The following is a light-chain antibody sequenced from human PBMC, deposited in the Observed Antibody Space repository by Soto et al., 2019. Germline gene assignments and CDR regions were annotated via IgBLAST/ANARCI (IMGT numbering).Light chain of an antibody. Sequence: EFVLTQSPGTLSLSPGERATLSCRASQSVSSSYLAWYQQKPGQAPRLLIYRTSSRATGIPDRFSGGGSGTDFTLTINSLEPEDFAVYYCQQRNIWPPVTFGQGTRLEIK. J-gene: IGKJ5*01. CDR1: QSVSSSY. CDR2: RTS. V-gene: IGKV3D-20*02. CDR3: QQRNIWPPVT.